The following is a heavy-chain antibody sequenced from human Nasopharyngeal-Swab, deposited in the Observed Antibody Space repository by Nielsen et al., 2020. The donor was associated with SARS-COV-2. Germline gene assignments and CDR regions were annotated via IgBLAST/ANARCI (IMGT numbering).Heavy chain of an antibody. Sequence: SLNISCAASGFTFSSYGMHWVRQAPGKGPEWVAVIPYDGSNKYYADSVKGRFTISRDNSKNTLYLQMNSLRAEDTAVYYCAKDHCSSTSCARALYYYYYMDVWGKGTTVTVSS. CDR2: IPYDGSNK. CDR3: AKDHCSSTSCARALYYYYYMDV. CDR1: GFTFSSYG. V-gene: IGHV3-30*18. J-gene: IGHJ6*03. D-gene: IGHD2-2*01.